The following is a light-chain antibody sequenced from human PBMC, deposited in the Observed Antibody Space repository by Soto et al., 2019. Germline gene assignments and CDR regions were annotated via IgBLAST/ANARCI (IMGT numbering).Light chain of an antibody. CDR1: QNIVNW. J-gene: IGKJ2*01. V-gene: IGKV1-5*03. CDR2: KTS. CDR3: QQYDSHPMYT. Sequence: DIQMTQSPSTLSASVGDRVTITCRARQNIVNWLAWYQQKPGKAPNLLIYKTSTLQRGVPSRFSGSGSRTAFTLTISSLQPDDFATYYCQQYDSHPMYTFGQGTTVHIK.